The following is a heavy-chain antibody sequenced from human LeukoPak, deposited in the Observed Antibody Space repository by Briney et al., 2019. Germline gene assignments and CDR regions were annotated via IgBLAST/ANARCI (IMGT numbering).Heavy chain of an antibody. J-gene: IGHJ5*02. CDR3: ARGVGATLDNWFDP. D-gene: IGHD1-26*01. CDR1: GFTFSSYG. CDR2: ISSSGSTI. Sequence: GGTLKLSCAASGFTFSSYGMSWVRQAPGKGLEWVSYISSSGSTIYYADSVKGRFTISRDNAKNSLYLQMNSLRAEDTAVYYCARGVGATLDNWFDPWGQGTLVTVSS. V-gene: IGHV3-48*04.